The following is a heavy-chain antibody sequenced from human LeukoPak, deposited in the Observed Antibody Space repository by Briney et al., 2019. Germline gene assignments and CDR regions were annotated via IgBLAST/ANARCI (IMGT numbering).Heavy chain of an antibody. V-gene: IGHV4-34*01. CDR3: ARGRSGYWRY. J-gene: IGHJ4*02. CDR1: GGSFSGYY. CDR2: INHSGST. Sequence: SETLSLTCAVYGGSFSGYYWSWIRQPPGKGLEWIGEINHSGSTNYNPSLKSRVTISVDTSKNQFSLKLSSVTAADTAVYYCARGRSGYWRYWSQGTLVTVSS. D-gene: IGHD3-22*01.